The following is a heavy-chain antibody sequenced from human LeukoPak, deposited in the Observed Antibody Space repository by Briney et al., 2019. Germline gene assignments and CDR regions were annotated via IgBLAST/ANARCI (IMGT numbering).Heavy chain of an antibody. CDR3: ARAGGVSFVARWFDP. V-gene: IGHV1-18*01. CDR2: VSAYNGNT. CDR1: GYTFSNYG. J-gene: IGHJ5*02. D-gene: IGHD3-16*01. Sequence: GASVKVSCKASGYTFSNYGISWVRQAPGQGLEWLGWVSAYNGNTNYAQKLQGRVTMTTDTSTGIACMELKSLRSDDTAVYYCARAGGVSFVARWFDPWGQGSLVTVSS.